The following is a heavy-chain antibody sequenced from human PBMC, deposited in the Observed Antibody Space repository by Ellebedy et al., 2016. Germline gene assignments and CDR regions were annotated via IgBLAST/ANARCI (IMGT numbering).Heavy chain of an antibody. CDR3: ARFSYDTTGFVFGGNDAFDI. J-gene: IGHJ3*02. Sequence: GESLKISXAASGFTFSSYSMNWVRQAPGKGLECISYMSSSGTTIYNADSVKGRFTISRDNAKNSVYLQMNNLRADDTAVYYCARFSYDTTGFVFGGNDAFDIWGQGTMVTVSP. D-gene: IGHD3-22*01. CDR2: MSSSGTTI. CDR1: GFTFSSYS. V-gene: IGHV3-48*04.